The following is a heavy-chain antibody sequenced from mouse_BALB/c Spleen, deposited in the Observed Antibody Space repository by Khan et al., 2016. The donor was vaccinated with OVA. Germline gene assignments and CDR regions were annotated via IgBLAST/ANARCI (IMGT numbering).Heavy chain of an antibody. CDR3: ARSGYGSFAY. Sequence: VQLQQPGPELVKPGASVRISCKTSGYTFTDFNLDWVKQSHGKSLEWIGYIFPNDGGTGYNQKFKTKATLNVDSSSSTAYMELRSLTSEDSAYYYCARSGYGSFAYWGQGTLVTVSA. V-gene: IGHV1S29*02. D-gene: IGHD1-2*01. CDR1: GYTFTDFN. CDR2: IFPNDGGT. J-gene: IGHJ3*01.